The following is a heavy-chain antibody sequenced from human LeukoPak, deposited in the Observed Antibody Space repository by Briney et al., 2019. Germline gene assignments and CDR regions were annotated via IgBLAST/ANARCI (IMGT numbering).Heavy chain of an antibody. J-gene: IGHJ4*02. Sequence: SETLSPTCTVSGGPISSYYWSWIRQPAGKGLEWIGRIYSSGSTNYNPSPKSRVTMSVDTSKNQFSLKLSSVTAADTAVYYCARGAGWATDYWGQGTLVTVSS. CDR2: IYSSGST. CDR3: ARGAGWATDY. V-gene: IGHV4-4*07. CDR1: GGPISSYY.